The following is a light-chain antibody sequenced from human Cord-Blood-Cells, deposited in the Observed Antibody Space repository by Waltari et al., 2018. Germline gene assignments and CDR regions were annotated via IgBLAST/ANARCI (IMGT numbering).Light chain of an antibody. J-gene: IGKJ1*01. CDR2: GAS. V-gene: IGKV3-20*01. Sequence: EIVLTQSPGTLSLSPGERATLSCRASQSVTRSYFAWYQQKPGQAPSLLIYGASSRATGIPDRFSGSVSGTDFTLTISRLEPEDFAVYYCQQYGSSQTFGQGTKVEIK. CDR1: QSVTRSY. CDR3: QQYGSSQT.